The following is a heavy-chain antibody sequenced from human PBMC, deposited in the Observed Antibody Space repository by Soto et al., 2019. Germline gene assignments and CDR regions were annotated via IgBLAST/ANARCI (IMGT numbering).Heavy chain of an antibody. CDR1: GYSFTSYW. CDR3: ARHNTYKTGTTLWFDP. V-gene: IGHV5-51*01. CDR2: IYPGDSDT. D-gene: IGHD1-1*01. J-gene: IGHJ5*02. Sequence: XESLRLSWKCSGYSFTSYWIGLVLQMPGKGLEWMGIIYPGDSDTRYSPSFQGQVTISADKSISTAYLQWSSLKASDTAMYYCARHNTYKTGTTLWFDPWGQGTLVTVSS.